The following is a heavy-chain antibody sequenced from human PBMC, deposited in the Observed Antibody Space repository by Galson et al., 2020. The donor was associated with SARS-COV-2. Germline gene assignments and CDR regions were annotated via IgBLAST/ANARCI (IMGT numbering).Heavy chain of an antibody. CDR2: INHSGST. V-gene: IGHV4-34*01. CDR1: GGSFSGYY. Sequence: SETLSLTCAVYGGSFSGYYWSWIRQPPGKGLEWIGEINHSGSTNYNPSLKSRVTISVDTSKNQFSLKLSSVTAADTAVYYCARGGHDYGDYAYYYGMDVWGQGTTVTVSS. D-gene: IGHD4-17*01. CDR3: ARGGHDYGDYAYYYGMDV. J-gene: IGHJ6*02.